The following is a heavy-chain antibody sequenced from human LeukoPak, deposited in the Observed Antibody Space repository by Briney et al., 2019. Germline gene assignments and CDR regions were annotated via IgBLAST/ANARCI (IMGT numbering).Heavy chain of an antibody. V-gene: IGHV4-34*01. CDR1: GGSFSGYY. J-gene: IGHJ4*02. CDR2: INHSGST. D-gene: IGHD2-2*02. Sequence: SETLSLTCAVYGGSFSGYYWSWIRQPPGKGLEWIGEINHSGSTDYNPSLKSRVTISVDTSKNQFSLKLSSVTAADTAVYYCARVRYIVVVPAAIRGPPDYWGQGTLVTVSP. CDR3: ARVRYIVVVPAAIRGPPDY.